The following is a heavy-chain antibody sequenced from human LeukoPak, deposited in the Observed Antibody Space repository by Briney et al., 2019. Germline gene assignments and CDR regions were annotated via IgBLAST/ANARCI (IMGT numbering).Heavy chain of an antibody. CDR1: GFTVSSNY. Sequence: GGSLRLSCAASGFTVSSNYMSWVRQAPGKGLEWVAVIWYDGSNKYYADSVKGRFTISRDNSKNTLYLQMNSLRAEDAAVNYCVRGNDYGGPHYWGQGTLVTVSS. D-gene: IGHD4-23*01. J-gene: IGHJ4*02. CDR2: IWYDGSNK. V-gene: IGHV3-33*08. CDR3: VRGNDYGGPHY.